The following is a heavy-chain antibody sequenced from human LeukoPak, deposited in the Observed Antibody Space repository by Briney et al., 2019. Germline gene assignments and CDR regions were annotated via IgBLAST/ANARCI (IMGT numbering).Heavy chain of an antibody. CDR3: ARDGAGDYYYYYMDV. V-gene: IGHV4-61*02. CDR2: IYTSGST. D-gene: IGHD4/OR15-4a*01. CDR1: GGSISSGSHY. Sequence: SETLSLTCTVSGGSISSGSHYWSWIRQPAGKGLQWIGRIYTSGSTNYNPSLESRVTISVDTSKNQFSLRLTSVTAADTAVYYCARDGAGDYYYYYMDVWGKGTTVTVSS. J-gene: IGHJ6*03.